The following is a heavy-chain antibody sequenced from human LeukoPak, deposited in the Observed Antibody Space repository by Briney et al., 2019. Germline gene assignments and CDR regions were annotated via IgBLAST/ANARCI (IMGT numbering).Heavy chain of an antibody. CDR3: ATLHCSSTSCLPEDAFDI. CDR1: GYSFTSYW. Sequence: GESLKISCKGSGYSFTSYWIGWVRQMPGKGLEWMGIIYPGDSDTRYSPSFQGQVTISADKSISTAYLQWSSLKASDTAMYYCATLHCSSTSCLPEDAFDIWGQGTMVTVSS. D-gene: IGHD2-2*01. CDR2: IYPGDSDT. V-gene: IGHV5-51*01. J-gene: IGHJ3*02.